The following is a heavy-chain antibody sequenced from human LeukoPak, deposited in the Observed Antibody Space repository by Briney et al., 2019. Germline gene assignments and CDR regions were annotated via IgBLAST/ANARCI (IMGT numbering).Heavy chain of an antibody. CDR2: ISGSGGST. V-gene: IGHV3-23*01. J-gene: IGHJ4*02. Sequence: GGSLRLSCAASGFTFSSYAMSWVRQAPGEGLEWVSGISGSGGSTYYADSVKGRFTISRDNSKNTLYLQMDSLRAEDTAVYYCAREGSGYRFDYWGQGTLVTVSS. D-gene: IGHD5-18*01. CDR1: GFTFSSYA. CDR3: AREGSGYRFDY.